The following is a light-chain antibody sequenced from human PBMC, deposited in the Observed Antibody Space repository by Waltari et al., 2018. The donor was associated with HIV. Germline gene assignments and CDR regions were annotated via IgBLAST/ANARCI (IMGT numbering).Light chain of an antibody. J-gene: IGKJ3*01. CDR3: QQINSFS. CDR1: QSVSTW. Sequence: DIQMTQSPSTLSASVGDGVTITCRASQSVSTWLAWYQQKPGKAPKLVIYKTSSLETGVPSRFSGSGSGTEFTLTISDLHPDDFATYYCQQINSFSFGPGTKVEI. V-gene: IGKV1-5*03. CDR2: KTS.